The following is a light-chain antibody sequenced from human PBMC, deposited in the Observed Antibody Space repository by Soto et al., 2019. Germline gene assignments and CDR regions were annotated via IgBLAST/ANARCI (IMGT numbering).Light chain of an antibody. CDR2: DAS. CDR3: QQRSNWPPLIS. J-gene: IGKJ5*01. V-gene: IGKV3D-20*02. CDR1: QSVSSSY. Sequence: EIVLTQSPGTLSLSPVERATFSCMASQSVSSSYLAWYQQKPGQAPRLLIYDASNRATGIPARFSGSGSGTDFTLTISSLEPEDFAVYYCQQRSNWPPLISFGQGTRLEIK.